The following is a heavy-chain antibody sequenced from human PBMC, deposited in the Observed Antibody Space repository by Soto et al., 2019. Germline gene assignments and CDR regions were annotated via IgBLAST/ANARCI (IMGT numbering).Heavy chain of an antibody. Sequence: GASVKVSCKASGYTFTSYGISWVRQAPGQGLEWLGWIIAYNGNTNYAQKLQGRVTMTTDTSTSTAYMELRSLRSDDTAVYYCARNPDTMVRGVIISYNWFDPWGQGTLVTVSS. D-gene: IGHD3-10*01. CDR1: GYTFTSYG. CDR2: IIAYNGNT. CDR3: ARNPDTMVRGVIISYNWFDP. V-gene: IGHV1-18*01. J-gene: IGHJ5*02.